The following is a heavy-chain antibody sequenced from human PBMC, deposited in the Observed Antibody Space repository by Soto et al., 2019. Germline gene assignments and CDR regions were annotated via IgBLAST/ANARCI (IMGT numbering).Heavy chain of an antibody. CDR2: LYSDDST. V-gene: IGHV3-66*01. D-gene: IGHD6-25*01. J-gene: IGHJ4*02. CDR1: GFTVSGMY. Sequence: EVQLVESGGGLVQPGGSLRLSCVVSGFTVSGMYMSWVRQAPGKGLEWVSLLYSDDSTYYADSVKGRLTISRDNSKNTLFLQRNTLRAEGTAVYYCARVDTLTAAVDYWGQGTLVTASS. CDR3: ARVDTLTAAVDY.